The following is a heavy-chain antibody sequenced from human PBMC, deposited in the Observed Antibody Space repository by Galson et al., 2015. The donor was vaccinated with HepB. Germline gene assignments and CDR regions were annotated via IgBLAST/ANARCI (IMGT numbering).Heavy chain of an antibody. CDR1: GFTFSSYA. Sequence: SLRLSCAASGFTFSSYAMHWVRQAPGKGLEWVAVISYDGSNKYYADSVKGRFTISRDNSKNTLYLQMNSLSAEDTAVYYCARDYASSWYFNHHYGMDVWGQGTTVTVSS. V-gene: IGHV3-30*04. CDR2: ISYDGSNK. J-gene: IGHJ6*02. D-gene: IGHD6-13*01. CDR3: ARDYASSWYFNHHYGMDV.